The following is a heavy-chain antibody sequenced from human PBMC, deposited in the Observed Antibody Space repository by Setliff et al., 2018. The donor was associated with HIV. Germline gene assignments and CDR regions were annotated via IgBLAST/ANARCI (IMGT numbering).Heavy chain of an antibody. J-gene: IGHJ4*02. CDR3: ARDVSWRVRTYIDY. Sequence: GESLKISCAASGFTFSSYSMNWVRQAPGKGLEWVSYISSSSRSKYYADSVKGRFTISRDNAKNSLYLQMNSLTAEDTAVYYCARDVSWRVRTYIDYWGQGALVTVSS. D-gene: IGHD3-3*01. V-gene: IGHV3-21*01. CDR1: GFTFSSYS. CDR2: ISSSSRSK.